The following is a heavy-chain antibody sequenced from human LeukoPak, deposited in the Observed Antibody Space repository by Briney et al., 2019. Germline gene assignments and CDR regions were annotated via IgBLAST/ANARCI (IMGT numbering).Heavy chain of an antibody. CDR1: GFTFSSYE. D-gene: IGHD3-3*01. CDR2: ISSSGSTI. V-gene: IGHV3-48*03. CDR3: AATYDFWNGYYFYAFEI. J-gene: IGHJ3*02. Sequence: PGGSLRLSCAASGFTFSSYEMNWVRQAPGKGLEWVSYISSSGSTIYYADSVKGRFTISRDNAKNSLFLQMNSLRVEDTAIYYCAATYDFWNGYYFYAFEIWGQGTMVTVSS.